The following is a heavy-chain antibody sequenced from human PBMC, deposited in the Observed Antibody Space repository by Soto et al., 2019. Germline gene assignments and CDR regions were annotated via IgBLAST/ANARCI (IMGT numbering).Heavy chain of an antibody. Sequence: GASVKVSCKASGYTFTGYYMHWVRQAPGQGLEWMGWINPNSGGTNYAQKFQGRFTISRDNAQNSLYLQMNSLRVEDTAVYYCARASQFGELIIHYWGQGTLVTVSS. CDR2: INPNSGGT. CDR3: ARASQFGELIIHY. J-gene: IGHJ4*02. V-gene: IGHV1-2*02. D-gene: IGHD3-10*01. CDR1: GYTFTGYY.